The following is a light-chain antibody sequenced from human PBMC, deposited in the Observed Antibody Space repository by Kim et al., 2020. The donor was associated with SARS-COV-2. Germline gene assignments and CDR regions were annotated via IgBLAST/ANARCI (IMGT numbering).Light chain of an antibody. CDR1: QSVSSN. CDR3: QQYNIWPPLT. V-gene: IGKV3-15*01. CDR2: GAS. Sequence: EIVMTQSPATLSVSPGERAPLSCRASQSVSSNLAWYQQKPGQAPRHLIYGASTRATGIPARFSGSGSGTEFTLTISSLQSEDFAVYYCQQYNIWPPLTFGGGTKVVIK. J-gene: IGKJ4*01.